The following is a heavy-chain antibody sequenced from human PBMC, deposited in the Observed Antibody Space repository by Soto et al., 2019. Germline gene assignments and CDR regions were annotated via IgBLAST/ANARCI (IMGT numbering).Heavy chain of an antibody. CDR1: GYSFTSYW. J-gene: IGHJ6*04. D-gene: IGHD4-17*01. CDR3: ARNPFLDDYCDYSMDV. Sequence: PGESLKISCKGSGYSFTSYWIGWVRQMPVKGLEFMGIIYPFYSDTRYSPSFQGQVTISSYNSISSSYLQLSSLKASDTAMYYCARNPFLDDYCDYSMDVWGKGATVTVSS. CDR2: IYPFYSDT. V-gene: IGHV5-51*01.